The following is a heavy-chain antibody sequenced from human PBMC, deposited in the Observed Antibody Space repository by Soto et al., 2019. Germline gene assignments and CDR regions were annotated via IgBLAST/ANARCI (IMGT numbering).Heavy chain of an antibody. CDR3: ARDERYCSSTSCDYYYCYGMDV. CDR2: ISSSSSYI. D-gene: IGHD2-2*01. J-gene: IGHJ6*02. CDR1: GFTFSSYS. V-gene: IGHV3-21*01. Sequence: GGSLRLSCAASGFTFSSYSMNCVRQAPGKGLEWFSSISSSSSYIYYADSVKGRFTISTDNAKNSLYLQMNSLRAEDTAVYYCARDERYCSSTSCDYYYCYGMDVWGQGTTVTLSS.